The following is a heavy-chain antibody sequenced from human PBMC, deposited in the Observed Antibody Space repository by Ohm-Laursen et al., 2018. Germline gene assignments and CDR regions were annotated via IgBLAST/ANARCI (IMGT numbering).Heavy chain of an antibody. Sequence: GTLSLTWPVSGGSLRNYYWSWIRQPPGKGLEWIGYIYYNGNHRSNPSLESRVTISGDPSKNQFSLKLNSGTAADTALYYCVLYSSFSVSWGQGTLVTVSS. J-gene: IGHJ5*02. CDR3: VLYSSFSVS. CDR1: GGSLRNYY. V-gene: IGHV4-59*08. D-gene: IGHD6-6*01. CDR2: IYYNGNH.